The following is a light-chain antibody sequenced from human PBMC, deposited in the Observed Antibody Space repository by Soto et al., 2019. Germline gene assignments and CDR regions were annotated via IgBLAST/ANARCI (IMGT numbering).Light chain of an antibody. J-gene: IGKJ2*01. CDR2: KAS. Sequence: DIRMTQSPSSLAASVADRGTITCRASLSISGRFAWYQHKPGNAHKLLIYKASSLESTVPSKFTRSGSGTEFTLTISSLQPDDFETYYCQQYNSYPYPFGQGTKVDIK. CDR3: QQYNSYPYP. V-gene: IGKV1-5*03. CDR1: LSISGR.